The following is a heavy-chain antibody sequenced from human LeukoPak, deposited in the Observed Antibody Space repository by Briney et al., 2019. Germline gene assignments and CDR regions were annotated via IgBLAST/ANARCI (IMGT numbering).Heavy chain of an antibody. D-gene: IGHD3-3*01. J-gene: IGHJ4*02. V-gene: IGHV4-34*01. CDR2: INHSGST. Sequence: KPSETLSLTCAVYGGSFSGYYWSWIRQPPGKGLEWIGEINHSGSTNYNPSLKSRVTISVDTSKNQFSLKLSSVTAADTAVYYCARALYDFWSGYTDYWGQGTLVTVSS. CDR3: ARALYDFWSGYTDY. CDR1: GGSFSGYY.